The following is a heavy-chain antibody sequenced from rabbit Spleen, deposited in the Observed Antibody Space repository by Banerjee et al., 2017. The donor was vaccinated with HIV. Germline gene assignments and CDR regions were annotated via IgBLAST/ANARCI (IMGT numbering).Heavy chain of an antibody. Sequence: QLTETGGGLVQPGGSLTLSCKASGIDFTKYYITWVRQAPGKGLEWIGIIYGAKGSTDYASWVNGRFTISSDNAQSTVDLKMTSLTAADTATYFCARDHVSSGGYILNLWGPGTLVTVS. CDR2: IYGAKGST. J-gene: IGHJ4*01. D-gene: IGHD1-1*01. CDR3: ARDHVSSGGYILNL. CDR1: GIDFTKYY. V-gene: IGHV1S7*01.